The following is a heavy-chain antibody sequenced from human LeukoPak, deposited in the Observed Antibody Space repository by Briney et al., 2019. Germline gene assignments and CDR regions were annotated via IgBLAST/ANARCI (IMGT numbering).Heavy chain of an antibody. V-gene: IGHV3-48*02. CDR3: ARDMDYYDSSGYFS. CDR1: GFTFSSYS. D-gene: IGHD3-22*01. Sequence: GGSLRLSCAASGFTFSSYSMNWVRQAPGKGLEWVSYISSSSSTIYYADSVKGRFTISRDNAKNSLYLQMNSLRDEDTAVYYCARDMDYYDSSGYFSWGQGTLVTVSS. CDR2: ISSSSSTI. J-gene: IGHJ4*01.